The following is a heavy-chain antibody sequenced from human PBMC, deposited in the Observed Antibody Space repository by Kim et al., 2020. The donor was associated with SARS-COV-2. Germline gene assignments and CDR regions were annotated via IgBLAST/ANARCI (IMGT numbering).Heavy chain of an antibody. V-gene: IGHV1-3*01. D-gene: IGHD1-1*01. J-gene: IGHJ5*02. Sequence: YSQKFQGRVTITRDTSASTAYMELSSLRSEDTAVYYCARPLEVERPWFDPWGQGTLVTVSS. CDR3: ARPLEVERPWFDP.